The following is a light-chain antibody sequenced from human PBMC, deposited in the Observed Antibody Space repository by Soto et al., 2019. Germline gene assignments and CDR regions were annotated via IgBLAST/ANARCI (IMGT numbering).Light chain of an antibody. V-gene: IGKV2-30*01. CDR3: MQCTHWPLT. CDR1: QSLVYSDGNTY. Sequence: DVVMTQSPLSLPVTLGQPASISCRSSQSLVYSDGNTYLNWFQQRPGHSPRRLIYKVSNRDSGVPDRFSGSGSGTDFTLKISRVEAEDVGVYYCMQCTHWPLTFGGGTKVEIK. CDR2: KVS. J-gene: IGKJ4*01.